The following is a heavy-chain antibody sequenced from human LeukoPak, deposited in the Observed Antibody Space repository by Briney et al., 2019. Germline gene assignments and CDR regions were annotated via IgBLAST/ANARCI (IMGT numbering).Heavy chain of an antibody. J-gene: IGHJ4*02. V-gene: IGHV3-48*01. CDR3: FATQWLEDY. D-gene: IGHD6-19*01. CDR2: ISSSSSTI. CDR1: GFTYSSYS. Sequence: PGGSLRLSRAASGFTYSSYSMNWVRQAPGKGLEWVSYISSSSSTIYYADSVKDRFTISRDNAKNSLYLQMNSLRGDDTAVYYCFATQWLEDYWGQGTLVTVSS.